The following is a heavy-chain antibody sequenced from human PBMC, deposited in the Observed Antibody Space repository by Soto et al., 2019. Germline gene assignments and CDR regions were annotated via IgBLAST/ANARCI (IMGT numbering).Heavy chain of an antibody. Sequence: QVQLQESGPGLVKPSETLSLTCTVSGGSISTHYWSWIRQPPGKGLEWIGYISYNGNTNYNPSLKGRVPMSLDTSNNQISLTLSSVTVAHTSGYYCTRANWDSEYWGEGTLVTVSA. CDR1: GGSISTHY. J-gene: IGHJ4*02. V-gene: IGHV4-59*11. D-gene: IGHD7-27*01. CDR2: ISYNGNT. CDR3: TRANWDSEY.